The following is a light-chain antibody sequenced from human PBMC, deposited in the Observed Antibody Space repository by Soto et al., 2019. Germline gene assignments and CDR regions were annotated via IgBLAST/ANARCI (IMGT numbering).Light chain of an antibody. CDR2: GNN. CDR3: QSYDNSLSSWV. Sequence: QSVLTQPPSVSGAPGQRVTISCTGSSSNIGAGYDVHWYQQLPGTAPKLLIFGNNNRPSGVPDRFSGSKSGTSASLAITGLQADDEADYYCQSYDNSLSSWVFGGGTKLTVL. CDR1: SSNIGAGYD. J-gene: IGLJ2*01. V-gene: IGLV1-40*01.